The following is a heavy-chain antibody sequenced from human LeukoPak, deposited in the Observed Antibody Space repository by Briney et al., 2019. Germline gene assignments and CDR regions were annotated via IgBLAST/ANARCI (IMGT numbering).Heavy chain of an antibody. CDR1: GFTFDDYA. CDR2: ISWNSGSI. V-gene: IGHV3-9*01. J-gene: IGHJ4*02. D-gene: IGHD3-10*01. CDR3: ARDGVYGSGNGY. Sequence: GGSLRLSCAASGFTFDDYAMHWVRQAPGKGLEWVSGISWNSGSIGYADSVKGRFTISRDNAKNSLYLQMNSLRAEDTALYYCARDGVYGSGNGYWGQGTLVTVTS.